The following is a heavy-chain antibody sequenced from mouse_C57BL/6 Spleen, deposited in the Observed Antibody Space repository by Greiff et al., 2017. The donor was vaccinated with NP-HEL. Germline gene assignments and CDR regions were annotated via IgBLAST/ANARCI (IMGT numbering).Heavy chain of an antibody. Sequence: EVKLVESGGGLVKPGGSLKLSCAASGFTFSDYGMHWVRQAPEKGLEWVAYISSGSSTIYYADTVKGRFTISRDNAKNTLFLQMTSLRSEDTAMYYCASHLYYGSSSYYFDYWGQGTTLTVSS. V-gene: IGHV5-17*01. CDR2: ISSGSSTI. D-gene: IGHD1-1*01. J-gene: IGHJ2*01. CDR3: ASHLYYGSSSYYFDY. CDR1: GFTFSDYG.